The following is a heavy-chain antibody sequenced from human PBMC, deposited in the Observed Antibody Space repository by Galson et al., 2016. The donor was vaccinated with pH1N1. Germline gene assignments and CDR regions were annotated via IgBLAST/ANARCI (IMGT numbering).Heavy chain of an antibody. J-gene: IGHJ5*02. Sequence: ETLSLTCAVSSESFSGYFWSWIRQPPGQGLEWIGDISHSGGTMYNPSLKSRGTISLDTVKNLFSLKLLSVTAADTAVYFCARLKVVSPSRELWFDPWGQGTLVTVSS. CDR1: SESFSGYF. V-gene: IGHV4-34*01. D-gene: IGHD2-21*02. CDR2: ISHSGGT. CDR3: ARLKVVSPSRELWFDP.